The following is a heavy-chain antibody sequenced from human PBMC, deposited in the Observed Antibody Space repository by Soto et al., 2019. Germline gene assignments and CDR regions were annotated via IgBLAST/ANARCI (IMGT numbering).Heavy chain of an antibody. Sequence: EVQLVESGGGLVQPGGSLRLSCAASGFTFSSYSMNWVRQAPGKGLEWVSYISSSSSTIYYADSVKGRFTISRDNAKNSLYLKMNSLRAEDTAVYYCARPLRYCSSTSCDSTFDYWGQGTLVTVSS. CDR1: GFTFSSYS. V-gene: IGHV3-48*01. CDR2: ISSSSSTI. D-gene: IGHD2-2*02. CDR3: ARPLRYCSSTSCDSTFDY. J-gene: IGHJ4*02.